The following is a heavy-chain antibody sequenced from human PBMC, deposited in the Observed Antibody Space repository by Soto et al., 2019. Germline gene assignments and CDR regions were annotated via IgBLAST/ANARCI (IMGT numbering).Heavy chain of an antibody. V-gene: IGHV3-33*01. CDR1: GFTFSSYG. J-gene: IGHJ6*02. D-gene: IGHD6-13*01. Sequence: GGSLRLSCAASGFTFSSYGMHWVRQAPGKGLEWVAVIWYDGSNKYYADSVKGRFTISRDNSKNTLYLQMNSLRAEDTAVYYCARDNSSSWYVGYYYYYGMDVWGQGTTVTVSS. CDR3: ARDNSSSWYVGYYYYYGMDV. CDR2: IWYDGSNK.